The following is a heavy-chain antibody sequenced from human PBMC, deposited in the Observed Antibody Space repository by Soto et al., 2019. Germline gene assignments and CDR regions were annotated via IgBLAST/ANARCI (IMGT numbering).Heavy chain of an antibody. Sequence: SETLSLTCFGSGGSMSRGGQSWSWIRRPPGKGLEWLGFIYYTGSTYYTPSLKSRVTLSVDRSKKQFSLNLTSVTAADAAVYFSARAPPGPSPRWDVWDQGTMVAVSS. J-gene: IGHJ6*02. V-gene: IGHV4-30-2*01. CDR1: GGSMSRGGQS. CDR3: ARAPPGPSPRWDV. D-gene: IGHD3-10*01. CDR2: IYYTGST.